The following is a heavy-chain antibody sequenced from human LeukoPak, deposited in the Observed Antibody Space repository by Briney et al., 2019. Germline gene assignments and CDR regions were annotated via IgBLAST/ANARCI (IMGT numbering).Heavy chain of an antibody. CDR3: AKVRLKLGYCSGGSCSPFDY. CDR1: GFTFSSYA. D-gene: IGHD2-15*01. J-gene: IGHJ4*02. CDR2: ISGSGGST. V-gene: IGHV3-23*01. Sequence: GGSLRLSCAASGFTFSSYAMSWVRQAPGKGLEWVSAISGSGGSTYHADSVKGRFTISRDNSKNTLYLQMNSLRAEDTAVYYCAKVRLKLGYCSGGSCSPFDYWGQGTLVTVSS.